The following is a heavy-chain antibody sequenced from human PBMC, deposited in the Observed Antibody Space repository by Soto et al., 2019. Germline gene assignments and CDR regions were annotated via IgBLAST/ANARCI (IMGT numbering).Heavy chain of an antibody. CDR1: GFTFSSYA. D-gene: IGHD5-18*01. CDR2: ISYDGSNK. CDR3: ARDAGYSYSPFDY. J-gene: IGHJ4*02. V-gene: IGHV3-30-3*01. Sequence: PGGSLRLSCAASGFTFSSYAMHWVRQAPGKGLEWVAVISYDGSNKYYADSVKGRFTISRDNSKNTLYLQMNSLRAEDTAVYYCARDAGYSYSPFDYWGQGTLVTAPQ.